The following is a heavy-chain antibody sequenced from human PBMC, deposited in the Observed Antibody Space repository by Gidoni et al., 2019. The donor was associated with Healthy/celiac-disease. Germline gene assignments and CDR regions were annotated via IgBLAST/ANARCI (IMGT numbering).Heavy chain of an antibody. D-gene: IGHD4-17*01. Sequence: QVQLVQSGAEVKKPGASVTVSCKASGYTFTGYFMHWVRQAPGQGLEWMGRINPNSGGTNYAQKFQGRVTMTRDTSISTAYMELSRLRSDDTAVYYCARGPSSLDYGDYGECAYWGQGTLVTVSS. CDR1: GYTFTGYF. CDR2: INPNSGGT. CDR3: ARGPSSLDYGDYGECAY. J-gene: IGHJ4*02. V-gene: IGHV1-2*06.